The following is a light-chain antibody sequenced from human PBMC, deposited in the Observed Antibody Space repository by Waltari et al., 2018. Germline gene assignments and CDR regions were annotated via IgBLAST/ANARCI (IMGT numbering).Light chain of an antibody. CDR2: AAS. CDR3: QQSYSTPLT. V-gene: IGKV1-39*01. J-gene: IGKJ4*01. Sequence: TCERRQDNSIYLNWEQQKPGKAPKRLIYAASSLQSGVPSRFSGSGSWTDFTLTISSLQPEDFATYYCQQSYSTPLTFGGGTKVEIK. CDR1: QDNSIY.